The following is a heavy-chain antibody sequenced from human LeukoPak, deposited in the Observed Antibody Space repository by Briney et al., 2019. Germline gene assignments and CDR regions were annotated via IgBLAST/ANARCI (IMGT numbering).Heavy chain of an antibody. CDR1: GFTFDDYA. J-gene: IGHJ4*02. D-gene: IGHD1-1*01. Sequence: GRSLRLSCAASGFTFDDYAMHWVRQAPGKGLEWVSGISWNSGSTGYADSVKGRFTISRDNSEDTLYLQMNSLRAEDTAVYYCVRDPSGSGFAFDSWGQGALVTVSS. CDR2: ISWNSGST. CDR3: VRDPSGSGFAFDS. V-gene: IGHV3-9*01.